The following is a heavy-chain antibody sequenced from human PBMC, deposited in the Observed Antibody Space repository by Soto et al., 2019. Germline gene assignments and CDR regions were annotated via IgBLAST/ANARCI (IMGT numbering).Heavy chain of an antibody. J-gene: IGHJ6*02. V-gene: IGHV5-10-1*01. CDR2: IDPSDSYT. Sequence: GESLKISCKGSGYSFTSYWISWVRQMPGKGLEWMGRIDPSDSYTNYSPSFQGHVTISADKSISTAYLQWSSLKASDTAMYYCARLDPFWSGYYTSYYYYGMDVWGQGTTVTVSS. D-gene: IGHD3-3*01. CDR3: ARLDPFWSGYYTSYYYYGMDV. CDR1: GYSFTSYW.